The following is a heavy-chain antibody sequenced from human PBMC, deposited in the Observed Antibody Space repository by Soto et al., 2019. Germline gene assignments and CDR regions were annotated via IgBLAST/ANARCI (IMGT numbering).Heavy chain of an antibody. Sequence: QVQLVQSGAEVKKPGSSVKVSCKASGGTFSSYAISWVRQAPGPGLEWMGGIIPIVGTVNYAKKCQPRVTITADESTSTAYMQLSSLRSEDTAVYYCARVVGATTAVAFDIWGQGTMVTVSS. CDR1: GGTFSSYA. CDR2: IIPIVGTV. V-gene: IGHV1-69*01. J-gene: IGHJ3*02. D-gene: IGHD1-26*01. CDR3: ARVVGATTAVAFDI.